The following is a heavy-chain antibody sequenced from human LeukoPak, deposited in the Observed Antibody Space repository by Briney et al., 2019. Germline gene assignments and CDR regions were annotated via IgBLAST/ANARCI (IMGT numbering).Heavy chain of an antibody. CDR3: ARPLMYYYGSETYFWFDP. Sequence: TGGSLRLSCAASGFTFSNAWMGWVRQAPGKGLEWVANIKQDGSEKYYVDSVKGRFTISRDNAKNSLYLQMNSLRAEDTAVYYCARPLMYYYGSETYFWFDPWGQGTLVTVSS. D-gene: IGHD3-10*01. J-gene: IGHJ5*02. CDR1: GFTFSNAW. V-gene: IGHV3-7*01. CDR2: IKQDGSEK.